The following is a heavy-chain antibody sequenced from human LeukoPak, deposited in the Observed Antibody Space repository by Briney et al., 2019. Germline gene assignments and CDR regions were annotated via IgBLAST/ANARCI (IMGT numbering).Heavy chain of an antibody. CDR1: GYTFTGYY. CDR3: ARSLQQWLVRGPLRY. V-gene: IGHV1-2*02. Sequence: VASVKVSCKASGYTFTGYYMHWVRQAPGQGLEWMGWINPNSGGTNYAQKFQGRVTMTRDTSISTAYMELSRLRSDDTAVYYCARSLQQWLVRGPLRYWGQGTLVTVSS. CDR2: INPNSGGT. D-gene: IGHD6-19*01. J-gene: IGHJ4*02.